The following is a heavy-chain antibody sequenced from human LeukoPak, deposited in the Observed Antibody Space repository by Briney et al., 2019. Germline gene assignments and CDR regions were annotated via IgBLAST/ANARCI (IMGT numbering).Heavy chain of an antibody. CDR2: INPNSGGT. J-gene: IGHJ6*03. CDR3: ARGHYYGSGTLNYMDV. V-gene: IGHV1-2*02. Sequence: GASVKVSCKASGYTFTGYYMHWVRQAPGQGLEWMEWINPNSGGTNYAQKFQGRVTMTRDTSISTAYMELSRLRSDDTAVYYCARGHYYGSGTLNYMDVWGKGTTVTISS. CDR1: GYTFTGYY. D-gene: IGHD3-10*01.